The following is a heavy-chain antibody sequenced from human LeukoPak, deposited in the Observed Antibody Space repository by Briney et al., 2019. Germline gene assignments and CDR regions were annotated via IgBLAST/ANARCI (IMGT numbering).Heavy chain of an antibody. CDR3: ARAGYYYYYMDV. V-gene: IGHV1-69*05. J-gene: IGHJ6*03. CDR2: IIPIFGTA. Sequence: SFKISCNDSSGNFSCYAISCVRHDPGQGLEWMGGIIPIFGTANYAQKFQGRVTITTDESTSTAYMELSSLRSEDTAVYYCARAGYYYYYMDVWGKGTTVTVSS. CDR1: SGNFSCYA.